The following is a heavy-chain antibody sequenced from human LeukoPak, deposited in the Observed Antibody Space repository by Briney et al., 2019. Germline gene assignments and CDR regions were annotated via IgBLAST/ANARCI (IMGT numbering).Heavy chain of an antibody. V-gene: IGHV4-30-4*01. Sequence: SETLSLTCTVSGGSISSGDYYWSWIRQPPGKGLEWIGYIYYSGSTHYNPSLKSRVTISVDTSKNQFSLKLSSVTAADTAVYYCARGAAEDYDYVWGSYRTVFDYWGQGTLVTVSS. CDR1: GGSISSGDYY. D-gene: IGHD3-16*02. CDR2: IYYSGST. J-gene: IGHJ4*02. CDR3: ARGAAEDYDYVWGSYRTVFDY.